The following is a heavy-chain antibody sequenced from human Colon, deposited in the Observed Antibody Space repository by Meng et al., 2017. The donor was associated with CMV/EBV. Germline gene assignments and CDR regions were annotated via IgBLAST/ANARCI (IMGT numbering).Heavy chain of an antibody. V-gene: IGHV4-34*01. CDR2: INHSGST. CDR1: GGSFSGYY. J-gene: IGHJ4*02. CDR3: ARGLMDYGGNSLFGY. D-gene: IGHD4-23*01. Sequence: GSLRLSCAVYGGSFSGYYWSWIRQPPGKGLEWIGEINHSGSTNYNPSLKSRVTISVDTSKNQFSLKLSSVTAADTAVYYCARGLMDYGGNSLFGYWGQGTLVTSPQ.